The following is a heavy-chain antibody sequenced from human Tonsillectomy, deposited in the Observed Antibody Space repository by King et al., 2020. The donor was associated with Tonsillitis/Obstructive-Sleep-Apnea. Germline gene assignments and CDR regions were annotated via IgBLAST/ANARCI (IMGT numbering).Heavy chain of an antibody. CDR1: GGSISSYY. CDR3: AREIAGEGGTSRGYYYYYYMDV. D-gene: IGHD2-2*01. Sequence: VQLQESGPGLVKPSETLSLTCTVSGGSISSYYWSWIRQPPGKGLEWIGYIYYSGSTNYNPSLKSRVTISVDTSKNQFSLKLTSVSAADTAVYYCAREIAGEGGTSRGYYYYYYMDVWGKGTTVIVSS. V-gene: IGHV4-59*01. J-gene: IGHJ6*03. CDR2: IYYSGST.